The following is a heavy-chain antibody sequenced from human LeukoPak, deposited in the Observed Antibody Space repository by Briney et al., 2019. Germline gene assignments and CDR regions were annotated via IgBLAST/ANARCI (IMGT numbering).Heavy chain of an antibody. CDR3: ARDTKRDYYDSSGYYDY. CDR2: IYYSGST. J-gene: IGHJ4*02. V-gene: IGHV4-59*01. D-gene: IGHD3-22*01. Sequence: SETLSLTCTVSGGSISSYYWSWIRQPPGKGLEWIGYIYYSGSTNYNPSLKSRVTISVDTSKNQFSLKLSSVTAADTAVYYCARDTKRDYYDSSGYYDYWGQGTLVTVSS. CDR1: GGSISSYY.